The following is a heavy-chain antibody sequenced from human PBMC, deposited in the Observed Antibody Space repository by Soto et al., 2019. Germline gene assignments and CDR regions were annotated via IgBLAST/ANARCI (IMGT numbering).Heavy chain of an antibody. CDR2: INPNSGGT. CDR1: GYTFSDYY. V-gene: IGHV1-2*04. J-gene: IGHJ4*02. CDR3: AKAKQDYFHY. Sequence: ASVKVSCKASGYTFSDYYIHWVRQAPGQGLEWMGWINPNSGGTNYAQKFQGWVTMTRDTSISTAYMELSSLKSVDTAVYYCAKAKQDYFHYWGQGTLVTVSS.